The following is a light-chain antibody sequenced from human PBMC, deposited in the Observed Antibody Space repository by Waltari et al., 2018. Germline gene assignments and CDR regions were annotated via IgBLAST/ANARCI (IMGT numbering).Light chain of an antibody. V-gene: IGLV1-44*01. CDR3: AVWDDSLNGWV. J-gene: IGLJ3*02. CDR1: SSHIGTNP. Sequence: QSVLAQPPSASGTPGQRVTISCPGSSSHIGTNPLSWYQHLPGTAPKRPIYSNNQRPSGVPDLISGSKSGTSASLAISGLQSDDETDYYCAVWDDSLNGWVFGGGTKLTVL. CDR2: SNN.